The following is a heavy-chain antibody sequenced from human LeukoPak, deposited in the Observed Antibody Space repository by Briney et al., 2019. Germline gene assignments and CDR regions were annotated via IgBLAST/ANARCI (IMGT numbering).Heavy chain of an antibody. Sequence: SVKVSFKASGGTFSSYAISWVRQAPGQGLERMGGIIPIFGTANYAQKFQGRVTITADESTSTAYMELSSLRSEDTAVYYCARGEGHYYDSSGSSFDYWGQGTLVTVSS. CDR1: GGTFSSYA. D-gene: IGHD3-22*01. CDR2: IIPIFGTA. J-gene: IGHJ4*02. CDR3: ARGEGHYYDSSGSSFDY. V-gene: IGHV1-69*01.